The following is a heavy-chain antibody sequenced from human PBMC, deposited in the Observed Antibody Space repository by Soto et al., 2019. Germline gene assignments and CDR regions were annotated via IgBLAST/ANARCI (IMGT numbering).Heavy chain of an antibody. CDR3: ARTSGDSGLSKYFQH. J-gene: IGHJ1*01. CDR2: IYYSGTT. CDR1: GGSISSGDYY. D-gene: IGHD4-17*01. Sequence: QVQLQESGPGLVEPSQTLSLICTVSGGSISSGDYYWSWIRQLPGKGLEWIGYIYYSGTTFHNPSLKSRVSISVDTSKNLFSLKLSSMTAADTAVYYCARTSGDSGLSKYFQHWGQGTLVTVSS. V-gene: IGHV4-31*03.